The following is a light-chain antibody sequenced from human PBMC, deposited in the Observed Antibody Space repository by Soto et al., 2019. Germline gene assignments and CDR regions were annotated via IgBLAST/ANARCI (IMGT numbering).Light chain of an antibody. CDR3: QQSYSTPLT. Sequence: DIQMTQSPSSLSSWVGDRFTITCGSSQSISSYLNWYQQKPGKAPKLLIYAASSLQSGVPSRFSGSGSGTDFTLTISSLQPEDFATYYCQQSYSTPLTFGGGTKVDIK. CDR1: QSISSY. J-gene: IGKJ4*01. V-gene: IGKV1-39*01. CDR2: AAS.